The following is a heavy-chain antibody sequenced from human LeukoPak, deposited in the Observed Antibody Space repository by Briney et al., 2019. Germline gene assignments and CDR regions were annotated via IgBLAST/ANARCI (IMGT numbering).Heavy chain of an antibody. Sequence: SETLSLTRTVSGGSISSSSYYWGWIRQPPGKGLEWIGSIYYSGSTYYNPSLKSRVTISVDTSKNQFSLKLSSVTAADTAVYYCASLIAAAGNFDYWGQGTLVTVSS. CDR1: GGSISSSSYY. J-gene: IGHJ4*02. CDR3: ASLIAAAGNFDY. CDR2: IYYSGST. V-gene: IGHV4-39*07. D-gene: IGHD6-13*01.